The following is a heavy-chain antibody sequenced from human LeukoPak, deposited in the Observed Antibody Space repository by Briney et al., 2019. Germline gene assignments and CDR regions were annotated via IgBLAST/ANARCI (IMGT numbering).Heavy chain of an antibody. CDR1: GFTVSSYF. CDR2: VYSGGGT. V-gene: IGHV3-53*01. Sequence: PGESLRLSCAASGFTVSSYFMSWVRQAPGKGLEWVSVVYSGGGTYYADSVKGRFTISRDNSKNTLYLQMNSLRAEDTAVYYCARDYGSGSSILDYWGQGTLVTVSS. CDR3: ARDYGSGSSILDY. D-gene: IGHD3-10*01. J-gene: IGHJ4*02.